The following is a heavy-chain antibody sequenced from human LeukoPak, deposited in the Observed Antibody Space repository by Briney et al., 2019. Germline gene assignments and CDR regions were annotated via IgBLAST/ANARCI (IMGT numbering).Heavy chain of an antibody. J-gene: IGHJ6*03. CDR1: GYTFTSYG. CDR2: ISAYNGNT. V-gene: IGHV1-18*01. Sequence: ASVKVSCKASGYTFTSYGISWVRQAPGQGLEWMGWISAYNGNTNYAQKFQGRVTMTRNTSISTAYMELSSLRSEDTAVYYCAREEVLRFLEWYYYMDVWGKGTAVTVSS. D-gene: IGHD3-3*01. CDR3: AREEVLRFLEWYYYMDV.